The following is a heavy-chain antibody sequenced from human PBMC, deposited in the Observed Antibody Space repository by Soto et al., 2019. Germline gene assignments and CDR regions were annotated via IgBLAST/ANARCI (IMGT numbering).Heavy chain of an antibody. CDR2: ISAYNGNT. CDR3: ARYVPYYYDSSGYGLGDAFDI. J-gene: IGHJ3*02. D-gene: IGHD3-22*01. CDR1: GYTFTSYG. V-gene: IGHV1-18*04. Sequence: XSVKVSCKASGYTFTSYGISWVRQAPGQGLEWMGWISAYNGNTNYAQKLQGRVTMTTDTSTSTAYMELRSLRSDDTAVYYCARYVPYYYDSSGYGLGDAFDIWGQGTMVTVSS.